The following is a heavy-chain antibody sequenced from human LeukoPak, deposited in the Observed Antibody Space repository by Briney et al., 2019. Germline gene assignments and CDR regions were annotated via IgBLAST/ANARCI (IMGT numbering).Heavy chain of an antibody. CDR2: IHPNANT. J-gene: IGHJ5*02. CDR3: VRDVSSGWVWFDP. Sequence: PSETLSLTCIVSGVSITSHYWSWIRQPAGKGLEWIGRIHPNANTNSNPSLNGRLTMSLDTSKNQLSMQLKSVTAADTAIYYCVRDVSSGWVWFDPWGQGTLVTVSS. D-gene: IGHD6-19*01. V-gene: IGHV4-4*07. CDR1: GVSITSHY.